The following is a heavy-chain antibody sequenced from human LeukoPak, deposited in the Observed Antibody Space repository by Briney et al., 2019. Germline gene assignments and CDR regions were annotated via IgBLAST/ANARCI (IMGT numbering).Heavy chain of an antibody. D-gene: IGHD6-13*01. V-gene: IGHV4-4*02. J-gene: IGHJ6*02. CDR3: ASIAAAGGDYYYYGMDV. Sequence: SGTLSLTCAVSGGSLSSSNWWSWVRQPPGKGLGWMGEIYHSGSTNYNPSLKSRVTISVDKSKNQFSLKLSSVTAADTAVYYCASIAAAGGDYYYYGMDVWGQGTTVTVSS. CDR1: GGSLSSSNW. CDR2: IYHSGST.